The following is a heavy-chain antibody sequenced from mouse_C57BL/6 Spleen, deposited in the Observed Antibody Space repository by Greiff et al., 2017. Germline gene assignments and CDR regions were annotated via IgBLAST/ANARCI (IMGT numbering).Heavy chain of an antibody. J-gene: IGHJ4*01. CDR3: ARKGYDYDYYAMDY. CDR1: GFSLTSYG. V-gene: IGHV2-2*01. D-gene: IGHD2-4*01. Sequence: VKLKESGPGLVQPSQSLSITCTVSGFSLTSYGVHWVRQSPGKGLEWLGVIWSGGSTDYNAAFISRLSISKDNSKSQVFFKMNSLQADDTAIYYCARKGYDYDYYAMDYWGQGTSVTVSS. CDR2: IWSGGST.